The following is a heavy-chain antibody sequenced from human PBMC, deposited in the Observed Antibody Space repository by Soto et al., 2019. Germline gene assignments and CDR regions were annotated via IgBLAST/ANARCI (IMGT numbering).Heavy chain of an antibody. V-gene: IGHV3-23*01. CDR1: GFTFSSYA. CDR3: AKDRQVRWLQFPRVYYGMDV. D-gene: IGHD5-12*01. Sequence: GGSLRLSCAASGFTFSSYAMSWVRQAPGKGLEWVSAISGSGGSTYYADSVKGRFTISRDNSKNTLYLQMNSLRAEDTAVYYCAKDRQVRWLQFPRVYYGMDVWGQGTTVTVSS. J-gene: IGHJ6*02. CDR2: ISGSGGST.